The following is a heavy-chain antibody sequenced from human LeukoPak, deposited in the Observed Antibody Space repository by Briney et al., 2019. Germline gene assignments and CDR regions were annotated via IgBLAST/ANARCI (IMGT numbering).Heavy chain of an antibody. CDR1: GYTLTELS. J-gene: IGHJ4*02. V-gene: IGHV1-24*01. CDR2: FDPEDGET. Sequence: GASVKVSCKVSGYTLTELSMHWVRQAPGKGLEWMGGFDPEDGETIYAQKFQGRVTMIEDTSTDTAYMELSSLRSEDTAVYYCATVPGDSSGYYYFDYWGQGTLVTVSS. D-gene: IGHD3-22*01. CDR3: ATVPGDSSGYYYFDY.